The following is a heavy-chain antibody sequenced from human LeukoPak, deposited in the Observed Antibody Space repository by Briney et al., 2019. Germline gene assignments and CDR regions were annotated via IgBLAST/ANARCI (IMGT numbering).Heavy chain of an antibody. CDR3: ASLDTAKQPLANH. D-gene: IGHD5-18*01. CDR1: GLTVSNRW. V-gene: IGHV3-7*03. CDR2: IREERGQE. J-gene: IGHJ5*02. Sequence: GGSLRLSCVASGLTVSNRWMSWVCQAPGKGLEWVANIREERGQEYYVDSVKGRFTISKNSAKNSLYLQMNTLRVEDTAMYYCASLDTAKQPLANHWGQGTLVTVSS.